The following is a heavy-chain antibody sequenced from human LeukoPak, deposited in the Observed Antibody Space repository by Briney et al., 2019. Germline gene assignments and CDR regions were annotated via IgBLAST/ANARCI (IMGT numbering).Heavy chain of an antibody. CDR1: GLTFSSYW. J-gene: IGHJ4*02. CDR2: IKQDGREK. D-gene: IGHD2-15*01. CDR3: ARVRCSGGSCYFDYFDS. V-gene: IGHV3-7*03. Sequence: PGGSLRLSCAASGLTFSSYWMSWVRQAPGKGLEWVANIKQDGREKYYVDSVKGRFTISRDNAKNSLYLQMDSLRADDTAVYYCARVRCSGGSCYFDYFDSWGQGTLVTVSS.